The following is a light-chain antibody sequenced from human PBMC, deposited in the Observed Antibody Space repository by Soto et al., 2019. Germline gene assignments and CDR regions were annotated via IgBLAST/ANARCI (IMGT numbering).Light chain of an antibody. CDR1: NSNIGSNS. V-gene: IGLV1-44*01. CDR3: EAWDDSLKAVI. J-gene: IGLJ2*01. Sequence: QSVLTQPPSVSGTPGQRVTISCSGSNSNIGSNSVNWYQHVPGTAPKLLIHTNNLRPSGIPDRLSGSRSGTSASLDITDLQAEDETEYYCEAWDDSLKAVIFGGGTKLTVL. CDR2: TNN.